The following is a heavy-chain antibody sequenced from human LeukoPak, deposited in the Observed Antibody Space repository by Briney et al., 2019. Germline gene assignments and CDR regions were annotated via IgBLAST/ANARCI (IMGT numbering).Heavy chain of an antibody. CDR1: GFTFSSYA. Sequence: GRSLRLSCAASGFTFSSYAMHWVRQAPGKGLEWVAVISYDGSNKYYADSVKGRFTISRDNSKNTLYLQMNSLRAEDTAAYYCARDRGYCSSTSCPPDAFDIWGQGTMVTVSS. CDR2: ISYDGSNK. D-gene: IGHD2-2*01. CDR3: ARDRGYCSSTSCPPDAFDI. V-gene: IGHV3-30*04. J-gene: IGHJ3*02.